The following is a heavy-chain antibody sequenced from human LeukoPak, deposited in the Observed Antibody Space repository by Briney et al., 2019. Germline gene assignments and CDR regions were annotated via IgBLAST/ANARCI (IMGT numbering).Heavy chain of an antibody. J-gene: IGHJ4*02. CDR3: AKGQSASSTFDC. CDR1: GFTFSSHA. V-gene: IGHV3-23*01. Sequence: PGGSLRPSCAASGFTFSSHAMSWVSQAPGKGLEWVSLIRGSSDVIEYADSVRGRFTISRDNSKNTVPLQLNNLRAEDTALYYCAKGQSASSTFDCWGQGTLVTVSS. CDR2: IRGSSDVI.